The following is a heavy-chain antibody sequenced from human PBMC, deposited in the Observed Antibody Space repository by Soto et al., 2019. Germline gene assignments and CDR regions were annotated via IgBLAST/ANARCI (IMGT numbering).Heavy chain of an antibody. CDR1: GFTFSDYY. Sequence: GGSLRLSCAASGFTFSDYYMSWIRQAPGKGLEWVSYISSSGSTIYYADSVKGRFTISRDNAKNSLYLQMNSLRAEDTAVYYCAREAWHYDILTGYYIPYYYGMDVWGQGTTVTVSS. J-gene: IGHJ6*02. V-gene: IGHV3-11*01. CDR3: AREAWHYDILTGYYIPYYYGMDV. CDR2: ISSSGSTI. D-gene: IGHD3-9*01.